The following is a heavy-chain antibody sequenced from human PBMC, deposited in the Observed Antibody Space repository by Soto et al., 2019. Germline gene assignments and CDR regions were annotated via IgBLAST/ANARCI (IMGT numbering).Heavy chain of an antibody. V-gene: IGHV3-7*01. CDR1: GFTLSYW. Sequence: GGSLRLSCTPSGFTLSYWMSWVRQAPGKGLEWVANIKEEGSEIQYVDSVKGRFTISRDTAKNSLYLEMNRLRVEDTAVYYCASPRAVTSGWDRWGQGTRVTVSS. CDR2: IKEEGSEI. CDR3: ASPRAVTSGWDR. J-gene: IGHJ5*02. D-gene: IGHD4-17*01.